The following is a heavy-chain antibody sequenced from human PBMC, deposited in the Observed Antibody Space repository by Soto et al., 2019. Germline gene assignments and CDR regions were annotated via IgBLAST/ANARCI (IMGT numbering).Heavy chain of an antibody. CDR1: GFTFSSYG. J-gene: IGHJ4*02. V-gene: IGHV3-30*03. CDR3: APRYSSSYY. D-gene: IGHD6-6*01. CDR2: ISYDGSNK. Sequence: QVQLVESGGGVVQPGRSLRLSCAASGFTFSSYGMHWVRQAPGKGLEWVAVISYDGSNKYYADSVKGRITISRDNSKNTLYLQMNSLRAEDTAVYYCAPRYSSSYYWGQGTLVTVSS.